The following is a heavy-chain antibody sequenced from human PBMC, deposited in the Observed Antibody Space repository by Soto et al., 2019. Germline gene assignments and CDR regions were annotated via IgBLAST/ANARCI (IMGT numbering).Heavy chain of an antibody. J-gene: IGHJ3*02. CDR1: GYSFTTYW. Sequence: GESLKISCKGSGYSFTTYWLGWVRQMPGKGLEWMGIIYPRDSDTKYSPSFQGQVTISADKSISTAYLHWSSLKASDTTMYYCARHYGQHDAFDIWGQGTMVTVSS. D-gene: IGHD2-2*01. CDR3: ARHYGQHDAFDI. V-gene: IGHV5-51*01. CDR2: IYPRDSDT.